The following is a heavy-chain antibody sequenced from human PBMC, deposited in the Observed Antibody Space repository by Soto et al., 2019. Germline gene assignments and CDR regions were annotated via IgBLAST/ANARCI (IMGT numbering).Heavy chain of an antibody. V-gene: IGHV4-59*08. CDR2: IYYSGST. D-gene: IGHD2-15*01. CDR3: TKNGGWPPDPLEYFHH. J-gene: IGHJ1*01. Sequence: SETLSLTCSVAGGSMNSYFWSWIRQSPGKGLEWIGYIYYSGSTNYNPSLKGRVTISVDSSRSQLSLRLNSVTAADTAVYYCTKNGGWPPDPLEYFHHWGPGTLVTVSS. CDR1: GGSMNSYF.